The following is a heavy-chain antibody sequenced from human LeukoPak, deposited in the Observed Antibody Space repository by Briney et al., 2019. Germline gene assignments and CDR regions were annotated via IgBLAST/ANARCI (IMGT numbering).Heavy chain of an antibody. CDR2: NNHSGST. V-gene: IGHV4-34*01. J-gene: IGHJ4*02. CDR3: ARDLNYYGSGSPGPFDY. D-gene: IGHD3-10*01. Sequence: SETLSLTCAVYGGSFSGYYWSWIRQPPGKGLEWIGENNHSGSTNYNPSLKSRVTISVDTSKNQFSLKLSSVTAADTAVYYCARDLNYYGSGSPGPFDYWGQGTLVTVSS. CDR1: GGSFSGYY.